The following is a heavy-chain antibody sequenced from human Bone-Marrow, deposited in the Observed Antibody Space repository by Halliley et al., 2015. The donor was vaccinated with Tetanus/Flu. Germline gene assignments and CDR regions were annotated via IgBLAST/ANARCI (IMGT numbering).Heavy chain of an antibody. J-gene: IGHJ5*02. CDR1: GFTFSSFG. CDR3: AKDHLPFWSGYSPNWFDP. V-gene: IGHV3-30*18. Sequence: SLRFSCAASGFTFSSFGMNWVRQAPGKGLQWVALTSSDGSNTYYADSVKGRFTISRDNSKNTLYLQMNSLRPEDTAVYYCAKDHLPFWSGYSPNWFDPWGQGALVTVSS. CDR2: TSSDGSNT. D-gene: IGHD3-3*01.